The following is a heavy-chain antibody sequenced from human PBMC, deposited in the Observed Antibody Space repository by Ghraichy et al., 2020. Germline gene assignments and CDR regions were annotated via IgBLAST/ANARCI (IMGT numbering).Heavy chain of an antibody. D-gene: IGHD3-3*01. CDR1: GFTFSSYW. J-gene: IGHJ3*02. V-gene: IGHV3-74*01. Sequence: LSLTCAASGFTFSSYWMHWVRQAPGKGLVWVSRINSDGSSTSYADSVKGRFTISRDNAKNTLYLQMNSLRAEDTAVYYCARVHYYDFWSGYADAFDIWGQGTMVTVSS. CDR3: ARVHYYDFWSGYADAFDI. CDR2: INSDGSST.